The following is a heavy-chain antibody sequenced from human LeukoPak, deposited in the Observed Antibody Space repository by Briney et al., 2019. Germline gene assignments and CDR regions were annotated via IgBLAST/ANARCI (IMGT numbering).Heavy chain of an antibody. D-gene: IGHD1-26*01. Sequence: SVKVSCKASGGTFSSYAISWVRQAPGQGLEWMGGIIPIFGTANYAQKFQGRVTITTDESTSTAYMELRSLRSDDTAVYYCARDLMGGSYGPQYWGQGTLVTVSS. V-gene: IGHV1-69*05. J-gene: IGHJ4*02. CDR1: GGTFSSYA. CDR3: ARDLMGGSYGPQY. CDR2: IIPIFGTA.